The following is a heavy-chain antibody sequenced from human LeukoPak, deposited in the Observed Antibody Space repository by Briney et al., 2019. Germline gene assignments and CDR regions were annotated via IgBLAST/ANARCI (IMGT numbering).Heavy chain of an antibody. CDR3: ARERVVAGIWDGYDM. CDR2: ISSDSTYK. Sequence: GGSLRLSCAASGFTLTTYSMNWVRQVSGKGLEWVSSISSDSTYKYHADSVKGRFTIFRDNARNSLYLQMNSLTAEDTAVYYCARERVVAGIWDGYDMWGQGTLVTVSS. CDR1: GFTLTTYS. J-gene: IGHJ3*02. V-gene: IGHV3-21*01. D-gene: IGHD6-19*01.